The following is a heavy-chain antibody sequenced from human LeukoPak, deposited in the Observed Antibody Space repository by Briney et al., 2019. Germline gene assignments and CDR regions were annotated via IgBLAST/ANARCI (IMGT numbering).Heavy chain of an antibody. V-gene: IGHV4-39*07. J-gene: IGHJ3*02. CDR2: IYYSGST. Sequence: SETLSLTCTVSGGSISSSSYYWGWIRQPPGKGLEWIGSIYYSGSTYYNPSLKSRVTISVDTSKNQFSLKLSSVTAADTAVYYCARGVHYDFWSGYDTSVGPGAFDIWGQGTMVTVSS. CDR1: GGSISSSSYY. CDR3: ARGVHYDFWSGYDTSVGPGAFDI. D-gene: IGHD3-3*01.